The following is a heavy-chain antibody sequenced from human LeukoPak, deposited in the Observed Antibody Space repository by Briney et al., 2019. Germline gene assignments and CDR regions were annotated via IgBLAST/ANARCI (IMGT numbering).Heavy chain of an antibody. Sequence: GGSLRLSCAASGFTFSSYAMSWVRQAPGKGLEWVPAISGSGGSTYYADSVKGRFTISRDNSKNTLYLQMNSLRAEDTAVYYCAKDGVYSSSWYDFDYWGQGTLVTVSS. D-gene: IGHD6-13*01. CDR3: AKDGVYSSSWYDFDY. CDR2: ISGSGGST. J-gene: IGHJ4*02. V-gene: IGHV3-23*01. CDR1: GFTFSSYA.